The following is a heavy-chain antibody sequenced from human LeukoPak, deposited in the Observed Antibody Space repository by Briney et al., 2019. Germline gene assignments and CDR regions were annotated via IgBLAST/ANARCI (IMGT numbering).Heavy chain of an antibody. CDR2: IYPGDSDT. CDR1: GNSFINYW. Sequence: GESLKISCKGSGNSFINYWIGWVRQMPGKGLEWMGIIYPGDSDTRYSPAFQGRVTISADKSISTASLQWSSLKASDTAMYYYARQVGSGGYARFDSWGQGTLVTVSS. J-gene: IGHJ5*01. D-gene: IGHD1-26*01. V-gene: IGHV5-51*01. CDR3: ARQVGSGGYARFDS.